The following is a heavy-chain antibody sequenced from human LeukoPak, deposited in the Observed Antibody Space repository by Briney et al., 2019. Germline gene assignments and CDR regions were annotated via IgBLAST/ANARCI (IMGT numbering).Heavy chain of an antibody. V-gene: IGHV4-34*01. CDR1: GGSFSGYY. J-gene: IGHJ6*02. D-gene: IGHD3-3*01. CDR2: INHSGST. Sequence: SETLSLTCAVYGGSFSGYYWSWIRQPPGKGLEWIGEINHSGSTNYNPSLKSRVTISVDTSKNQFSLKLSSVTAADTAVYYCVWSGYHDKPYYYYGMDVWGQGTTVTVSS. CDR3: VWSGYHDKPYYYYGMDV.